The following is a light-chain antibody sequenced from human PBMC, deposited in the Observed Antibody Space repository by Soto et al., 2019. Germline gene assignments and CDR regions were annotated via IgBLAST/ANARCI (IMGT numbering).Light chain of an antibody. Sequence: QSVLTQPASVSGSPGESITISCTGTSSDIGGYNYVSWFQQHPGKAPKLMIYQVNNRPSGVSIRFSGSKSGSTASLTISGLQDEDEADYYCNSYTSSNTPYVFGTGTKVTVL. CDR1: SSDIGGYNY. V-gene: IGLV2-14*01. CDR2: QVN. CDR3: NSYTSSNTPYV. J-gene: IGLJ1*01.